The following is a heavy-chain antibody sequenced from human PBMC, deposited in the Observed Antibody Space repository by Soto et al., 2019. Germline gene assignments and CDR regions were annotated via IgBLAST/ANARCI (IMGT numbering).Heavy chain of an antibody. Sequence: GGSLGLSCSASGFTFSRFWMTWVRQAPGKGLEWVANIKPDGSEKYYVDSVKGRFTISRDNAKNSLYLEMNSLRAEDTAVYYCVRDLDWSLDYWGQGTLVTVSS. CDR2: IKPDGSEK. D-gene: IGHD1-1*01. V-gene: IGHV3-7*04. CDR3: VRDLDWSLDY. CDR1: GFTFSRFW. J-gene: IGHJ4*02.